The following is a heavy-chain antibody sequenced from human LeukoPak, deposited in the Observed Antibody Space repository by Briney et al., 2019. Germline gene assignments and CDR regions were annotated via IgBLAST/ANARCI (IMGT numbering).Heavy chain of an antibody. CDR1: GGSFSGYS. D-gene: IGHD7-27*01. CDR3: ASNTGTVFDY. Sequence: SETLSLTCEVYGGSFSGYSWSWIRQPPGKGLEWVGEMNYSGSTNYNPSLKSRVTISVDTSKNQVSLKLSSVTAADTAVYYCASNTGTVFDYWGQGALVTVSS. V-gene: IGHV4-34*01. CDR2: MNYSGST. J-gene: IGHJ4*02.